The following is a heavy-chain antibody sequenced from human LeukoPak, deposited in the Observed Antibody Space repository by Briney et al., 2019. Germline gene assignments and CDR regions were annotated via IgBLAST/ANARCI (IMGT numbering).Heavy chain of an antibody. CDR1: GYSFTSNY. D-gene: IGHD1-26*01. V-gene: IGHV1-46*01. J-gene: IGHJ6*02. Sequence: GASVKVSCKASGYSFTSNYIHWVRQAPGQGLEWMGIINPSGGSTSYAQKFQGRVTMTRDTSTSTVYMELSSLRSEDTAVYYCAREPWYSGSYYSPHGYYYGMDVWGQGTTVTVSS. CDR2: INPSGGST. CDR3: AREPWYSGSYYSPHGYYYGMDV.